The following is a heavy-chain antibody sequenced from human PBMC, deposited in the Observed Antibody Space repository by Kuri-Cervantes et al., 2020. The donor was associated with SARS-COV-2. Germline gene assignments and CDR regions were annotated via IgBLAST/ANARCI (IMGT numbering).Heavy chain of an antibody. V-gene: IGHV3-73*01. J-gene: IGHJ4*02. CDR3: TTLIDY. Sequence: GESLKISCAASGFTFSSYWMSWVRQASGKGLEWVGRVRGAANNYATAYAASVKGRFTISRDDSKNMAYLQMNSLKTEDTAVYYCTTLIDYWGQGALVTVSS. CDR2: VRGAANNYAT. CDR1: GFTFSSYW.